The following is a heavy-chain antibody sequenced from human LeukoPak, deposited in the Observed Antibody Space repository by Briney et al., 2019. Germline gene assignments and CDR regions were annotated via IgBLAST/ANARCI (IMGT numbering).Heavy chain of an antibody. D-gene: IGHD3-9*01. CDR3: ASINYDILTGYSVDP. V-gene: IGHV1-69*13. Sequence: ASVKVSCKASGGTFSSYAISWVRQAPGQGLEWMGGIIPIFGTANYAQKFQGRVTITADESTSTAYMELSSLRSEDTAVYYCASINYDILTGYSVDPWGQGTLVTVSS. CDR1: GGTFSSYA. J-gene: IGHJ5*02. CDR2: IIPIFGTA.